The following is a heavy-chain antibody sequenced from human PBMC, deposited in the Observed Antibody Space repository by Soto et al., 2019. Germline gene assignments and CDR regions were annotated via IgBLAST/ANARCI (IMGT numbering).Heavy chain of an antibody. J-gene: IGHJ6*03. CDR3: AKAGSSSRGYYYDYMDV. CDR1: GFTFSSYA. Sequence: EVQLLESGGGLVQPGGSLRLSCAASGFTFSSYAMSWVRQAPGKGLEWVSAISGSGGSTYYADSVKGRFTISRDNSKNTLYLQMNSLRAEDTAVYYCAKAGSSSRGYYYDYMDVWGKGTTVTVSS. D-gene: IGHD6-6*01. V-gene: IGHV3-23*01. CDR2: ISGSGGST.